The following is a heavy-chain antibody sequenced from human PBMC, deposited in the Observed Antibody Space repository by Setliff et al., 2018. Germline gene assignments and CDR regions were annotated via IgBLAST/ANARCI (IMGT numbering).Heavy chain of an antibody. D-gene: IGHD7-27*01. J-gene: IGHJ3*02. CDR3: ARGRLGIFLNAFDI. Sequence: SETLSLTCTVSGGSISSGGYYWSWIRQHPGKGLEWIEYIYYSGSTNYNPSLKSRVTISVDTSKNQFSLKLSSVTAADTAVYYCARGRLGIFLNAFDIWGQGTMVTVSS. V-gene: IGHV4-31*03. CDR1: GGSISSGGYY. CDR2: IYYSGST.